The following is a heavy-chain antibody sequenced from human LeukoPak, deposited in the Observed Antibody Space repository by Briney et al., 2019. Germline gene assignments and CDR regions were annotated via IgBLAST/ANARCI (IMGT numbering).Heavy chain of an antibody. D-gene: IGHD6-19*01. Sequence: GGSLRLSCAASGFSFSNHWMIWVRQAPGKGLKWVATINPDGTEKRYVDSVKGRFTISRDNGKYSLYLQMSSLRAEDTAVYYCVRDDRGIAVGSRDHGAQGTLVTVSS. J-gene: IGHJ4*02. CDR1: GFSFSNHW. V-gene: IGHV3-7*03. CDR3: VRDDRGIAVGSRDH. CDR2: INPDGTEK.